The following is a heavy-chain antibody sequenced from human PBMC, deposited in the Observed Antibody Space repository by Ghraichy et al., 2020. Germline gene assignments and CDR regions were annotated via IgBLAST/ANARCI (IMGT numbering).Heavy chain of an antibody. CDR3: ARDRDDNLGTYRYPCDN. CDR1: GFTFSRYS. CDR2: ISSSSSTI. V-gene: IGHV3-48*02. D-gene: IGHD3-16*02. Sequence: GGSLRLSCAASGFTFSRYSMNWVRQAPGKGLEWVSYISSSSSTIYYADSVKGRFTISRDNAKNSLYLQMNSLRDEATAIYYCARDRDDNLGTYRYPCDNWGQGTLVTVSS. J-gene: IGHJ4*02.